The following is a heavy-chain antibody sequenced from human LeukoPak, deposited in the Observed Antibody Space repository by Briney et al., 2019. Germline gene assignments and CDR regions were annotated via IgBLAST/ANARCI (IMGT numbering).Heavy chain of an antibody. CDR3: ARRSIYSSSWFDP. J-gene: IGHJ5*02. CDR2: IYTSGSI. CDR1: GGSISSYY. V-gene: IGHV4-4*09. D-gene: IGHD6-6*01. Sequence: TSETLSLACTVSGGSISSYYWSWIRQPPGKGLEWIGYIYTSGSINYNPSLKSRVTISVDTSKNQFSLKLSSVTAADTAVYYCARRSIYSSSWFDPWGQGTLVTVSS.